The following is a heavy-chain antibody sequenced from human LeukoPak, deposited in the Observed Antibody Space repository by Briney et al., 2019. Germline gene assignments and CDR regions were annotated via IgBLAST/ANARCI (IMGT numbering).Heavy chain of an antibody. CDR3: AREGSSYSMDV. J-gene: IGHJ6*02. CDR1: AFIFSSYW. V-gene: IGHV3-74*01. Sequence: GGSLRLSCAASAFIFSSYWMYWVRQAPGKGLVWVSRIKSDGTSTTYADSVKGRFTISRDNAKNTLYLQMNSLRAEDTAVYYCAREGSSYSMDVWGQGTTVTVSS. CDR2: IKSDGTST.